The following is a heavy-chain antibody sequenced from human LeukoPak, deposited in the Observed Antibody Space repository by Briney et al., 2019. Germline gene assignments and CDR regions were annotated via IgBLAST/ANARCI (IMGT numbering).Heavy chain of an antibody. V-gene: IGHV4-34*01. D-gene: IGHD4-17*01. Sequence: PSETLSLTCAVYGGSFSGYYWSWIRQPPGKGLEWIGEIDHSGRTNYNPSLKSRVTISVDTSKNQFSLDLSSVTAADTAVYYCARDDDYGASGWGQGTLVTVSS. J-gene: IGHJ4*02. CDR1: GGSFSGYY. CDR2: IDHSGRT. CDR3: ARDDDYGASG.